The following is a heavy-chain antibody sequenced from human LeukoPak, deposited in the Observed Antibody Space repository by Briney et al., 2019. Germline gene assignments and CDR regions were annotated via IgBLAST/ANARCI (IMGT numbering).Heavy chain of an antibody. D-gene: IGHD6-19*01. CDR2: INPSGGGT. J-gene: IGHJ4*02. CDR3: ARRSGWI. Sequence: GASVKVSCKASGYTFTNYYMHWVRQALGQGLEWMGTINPSGGGTSYSPKFQGRVTMTTDTSTSTVYMELISLRSEDTAVYYCARRSGWIWGQGSLVTVSS. V-gene: IGHV1-46*01. CDR1: GYTFTNYY.